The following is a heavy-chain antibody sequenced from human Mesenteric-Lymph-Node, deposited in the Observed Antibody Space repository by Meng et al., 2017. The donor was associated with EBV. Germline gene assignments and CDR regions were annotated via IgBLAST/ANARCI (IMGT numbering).Heavy chain of an antibody. CDR2: ISSNSRYI. CDR3: ARELPNGD. Sequence: EVQLVESGGXVVKHGXALRLSCAASGFNFRSYSRNGVCQAPGKALEWVSSISSNSRYIYYADSVKGRFTISRDNAKNSLYLQMNSLRAEDTAVYYCARELPNGDWGQGTLVTVSS. V-gene: IGHV3-21*01. CDR1: GFNFRSYS. J-gene: IGHJ4*02. D-gene: IGHD2-8*01.